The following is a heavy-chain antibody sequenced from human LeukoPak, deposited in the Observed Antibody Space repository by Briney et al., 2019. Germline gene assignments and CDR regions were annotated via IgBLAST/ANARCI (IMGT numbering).Heavy chain of an antibody. D-gene: IGHD3-9*01. J-gene: IGHJ4*02. CDR3: AKWDDILTPTSKADY. CDR1: GFTFSSYA. Sequence: SGGSLRLSCAASGFTFSSYAMSWVRQAPGKGLEWVSAISGSGGSTYYADSVKGRFTISRDNSKNTLYLQMNSLRAEDTAVYYCAKWDDILTPTSKADYWGQGTLVTVSS. V-gene: IGHV3-23*01. CDR2: ISGSGGST.